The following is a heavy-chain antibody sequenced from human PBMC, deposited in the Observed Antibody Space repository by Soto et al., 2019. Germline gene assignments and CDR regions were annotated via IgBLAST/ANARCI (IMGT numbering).Heavy chain of an antibody. CDR1: GFTFSSYS. V-gene: IGHV3-21*01. J-gene: IGHJ5*02. D-gene: IGHD3-9*01. Sequence: PGGSLRLSCAASGFTFSSYSMNWVRQAPGKGLEWVSSISSSSSYIYYADSVKGRFTISRDNAKNSLYLQMNSLRAEDTAVYYCASLTTNAPHWFDPWGQGTLVTVSS. CDR2: ISSSSSYI. CDR3: ASLTTNAPHWFDP.